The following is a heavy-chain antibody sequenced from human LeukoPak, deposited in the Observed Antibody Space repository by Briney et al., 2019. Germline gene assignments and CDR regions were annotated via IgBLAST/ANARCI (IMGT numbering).Heavy chain of an antibody. J-gene: IGHJ4*01. CDR3: ARAPTPIIAVAGSFDY. Sequence: WQTLTLTCAISGDSVSNNSAAWNWIRQSPSRGLEWLGRTYYRSKWYNDYAVSVKSRITFNPDTSKNQFSLQVNSVTPEDTAVYYCARAPTPIIAVAGSFDYWGQGTLVTVSS. D-gene: IGHD6-19*01. CDR1: GDSVSNNSAA. V-gene: IGHV6-1*01. CDR2: TYYRSKWYN.